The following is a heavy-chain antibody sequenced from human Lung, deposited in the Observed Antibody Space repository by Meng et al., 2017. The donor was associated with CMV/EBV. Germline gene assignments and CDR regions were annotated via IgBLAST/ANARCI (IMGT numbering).Heavy chain of an antibody. CDR3: AREGYYYDSGNYYYYFDH. CDR1: RFTFSSYS. CDR2: ISSSSSYI. J-gene: IGHJ4*02. V-gene: IGHV3-21*01. Sequence: GGSLRLXCAASRFTFSSYSMNWVRQAPGKGLEWVSSISSSSSYIYYADSVKGRFTISRDNAKSSLYLQMNSLRAEDTAVYYCAREGYYYDSGNYYYYFDHWXQGTXVTVSS. D-gene: IGHD3-10*01.